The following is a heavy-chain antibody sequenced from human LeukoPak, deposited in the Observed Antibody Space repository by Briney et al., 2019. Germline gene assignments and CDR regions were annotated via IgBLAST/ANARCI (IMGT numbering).Heavy chain of an antibody. CDR2: IIPIFGTA. J-gene: IGHJ4*02. CDR3: ARPKAEYYYDSSGYFQFDY. D-gene: IGHD3-22*01. CDR1: GYTFTSYG. V-gene: IGHV1-69*05. Sequence: SVKVSCKTSGYTFTSYGISWVRQAPGQGLEWMGRIIPIFGTANYAQKFQGRVTITTDESTSTAYMELSSLRSEDTAVYYCARPKAEYYYDSSGYFQFDYWGQGTLVTVSS.